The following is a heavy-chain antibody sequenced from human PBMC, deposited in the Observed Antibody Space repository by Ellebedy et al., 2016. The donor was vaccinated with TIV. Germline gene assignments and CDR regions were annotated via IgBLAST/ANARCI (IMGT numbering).Heavy chain of an antibody. CDR1: GFTFSSYA. V-gene: IGHV3-30-3*01. D-gene: IGHD2-2*01. Sequence: GGSLRLSXAASGFTFSSYAMHWVRQAPGKGLEWVAVISYDGSNKYYADSVKGRFTISRDNSKNTLYLQMNSLRAEDTAVYYCAWNSYQLTQPPDYWGQGTLVTVSS. CDR3: AWNSYQLTQPPDY. J-gene: IGHJ4*02. CDR2: ISYDGSNK.